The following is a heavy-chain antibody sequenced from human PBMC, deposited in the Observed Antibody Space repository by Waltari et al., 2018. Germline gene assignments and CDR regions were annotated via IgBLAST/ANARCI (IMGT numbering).Heavy chain of an antibody. CDR2: IDWDGDR. Sequence: QVTLKESGPALVKPTQTLTLTCSFSGFSLNTSGIRLNWIRQPPGKALEWLARIDWDGDRFYTTSLKSRLTISKDSSKNQVVLTMTNMDPVDTATYYCARESWGDNYDVFAYWGQGVLVTVSS. D-gene: IGHD3-16*01. CDR3: ARESWGDNYDVFAY. V-gene: IGHV2-70*04. J-gene: IGHJ4*02. CDR1: GFSLNTSGIR.